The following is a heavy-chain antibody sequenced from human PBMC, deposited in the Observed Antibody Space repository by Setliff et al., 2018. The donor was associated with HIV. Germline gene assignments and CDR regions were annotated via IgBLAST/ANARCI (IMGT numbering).Heavy chain of an antibody. CDR3: ARFQAWQLGRRGGYYYYMDV. V-gene: IGHV4-59*01. CDR2: IHYSGSS. CDR1: GGSISGYY. J-gene: IGHJ6*03. D-gene: IGHD1-1*01. Sequence: SETLSLTCTVSGGSISGYYWSWVRQPPEKRLELIGSIHYSGSSDYNPSLKSQITISVDMSRNQFSLVLSSVTAADTAVYYCARFQAWQLGRRGGYYYYMDVWGKGTTVTVSS.